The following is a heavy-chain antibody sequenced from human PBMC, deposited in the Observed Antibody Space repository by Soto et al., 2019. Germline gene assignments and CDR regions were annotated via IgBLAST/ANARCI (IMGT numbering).Heavy chain of an antibody. J-gene: IGHJ3*02. D-gene: IGHD2-21*01. V-gene: IGHV3-30*18. Sequence: GGSLRLSCAASGFTFSSYGMHWVRQAPGKGLEWVAVISYDGSNKYYADSVKGRFTISRDNSKNTLYLQMNSLRAEDTAVYYSAKEGGGDGYNRGLSFDIWGQGTLVSVSS. CDR1: GFTFSSYG. CDR2: ISYDGSNK. CDR3: AKEGGGDGYNRGLSFDI.